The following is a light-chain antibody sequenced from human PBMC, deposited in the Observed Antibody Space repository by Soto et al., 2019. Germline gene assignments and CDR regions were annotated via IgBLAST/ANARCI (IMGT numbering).Light chain of an antibody. CDR2: AAS. CDR3: QQSFSSPLT. J-gene: IGKJ4*01. V-gene: IGKV1-39*01. CDR1: QSISMF. Sequence: DLQMTQSPSSLSASVGDRVSITCRASQSISMFLNWYQQKPGTAPKLLIYAASSLEGGVPSRFSGSGSGTDFTLTISSLQPEDFATYYCQQSFSSPLTFGGGTKVEIK.